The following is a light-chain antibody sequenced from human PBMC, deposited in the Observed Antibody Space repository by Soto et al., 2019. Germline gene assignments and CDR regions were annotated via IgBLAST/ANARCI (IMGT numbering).Light chain of an antibody. CDR3: QQYNSWPPIT. CDR1: QSVRTK. CDR2: GAS. J-gene: IGKJ5*01. Sequence: EIVMTQSPGTLSVSPGEGATLFCRASQSVRTKLAWYQQRAGQAPRLLMYGASTRGTGIPDRFSGSGSGTEFTLTISSLQSEDFAVYYCQQYNSWPPITFGKGTRLEIK. V-gene: IGKV3-15*01.